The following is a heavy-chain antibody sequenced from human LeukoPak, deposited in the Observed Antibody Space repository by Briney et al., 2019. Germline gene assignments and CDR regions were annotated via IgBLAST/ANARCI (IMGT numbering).Heavy chain of an antibody. CDR2: ISGSGGST. CDR3: AKDFSRIVVVVAATPFDY. J-gene: IGHJ4*02. V-gene: IGHV3-23*01. CDR1: GFTFSSYE. D-gene: IGHD2-15*01. Sequence: PGGSLRLSCAASGFTFSSYEMNWVRQAPGKGLEWVSAISGSGGSTYYADSVKGRFTISRDNSKNTLYLQMNGLRAEDTAVYYCAKDFSRIVVVVAATPFDYWGQGTLVTVSS.